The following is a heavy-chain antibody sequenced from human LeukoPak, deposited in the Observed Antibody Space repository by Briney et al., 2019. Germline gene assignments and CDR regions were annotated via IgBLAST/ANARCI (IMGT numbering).Heavy chain of an antibody. Sequence: ASVKVSCKASGYTFTSYGISWVRQAPGKGLEWMGWISAYNGNTNYAQKLQGRVTMTTDTSTSTAYMELRSLRSDDTAVYYCARGPYSSGWYYYYGMDVWGQGTTVTVSS. CDR2: ISAYNGNT. CDR3: ARGPYSSGWYYYYGMDV. J-gene: IGHJ6*02. CDR1: GYTFTSYG. D-gene: IGHD6-19*01. V-gene: IGHV1-18*01.